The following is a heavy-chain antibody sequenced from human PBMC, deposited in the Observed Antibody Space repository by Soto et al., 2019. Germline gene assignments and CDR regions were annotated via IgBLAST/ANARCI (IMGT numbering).Heavy chain of an antibody. Sequence: QVQLVESGGGVVQPGRSLRLSCAASGFTFSSYGMHWVRQAPGKGLEWVAVISYDGSNKYYADSVKGRFTISRDNSKNTLYLQMNSPRAEDTAVYYCAKDYGDYHFDYWGQGTLVTVSS. J-gene: IGHJ4*02. CDR1: GFTFSSYG. CDR2: ISYDGSNK. CDR3: AKDYGDYHFDY. D-gene: IGHD4-17*01. V-gene: IGHV3-30*18.